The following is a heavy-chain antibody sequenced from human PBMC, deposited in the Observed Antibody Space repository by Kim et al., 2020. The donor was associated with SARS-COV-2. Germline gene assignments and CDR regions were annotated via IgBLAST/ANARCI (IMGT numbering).Heavy chain of an antibody. V-gene: IGHV4-39*01. D-gene: IGHD5-12*01. CDR2: IYYSGST. CDR1: GGSISSSSYY. CDR3: ARGDGYNYFRSDAFDI. Sequence: SETMSLTCTVSGGSISSSSYYWGWIRQPPGKGLEWMGSIYYSGSTYYNPSLKSRVTISVDTSKNQFSLKLSSVTAADTAVYYCARGDGYNYFRSDAFDI. J-gene: IGHJ3*02.